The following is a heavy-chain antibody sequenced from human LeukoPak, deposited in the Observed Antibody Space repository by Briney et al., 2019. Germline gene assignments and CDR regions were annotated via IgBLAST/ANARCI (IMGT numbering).Heavy chain of an antibody. CDR2: IYYSGST. V-gene: IGHV4-59*01. D-gene: IGHD3-9*01. J-gene: IGHJ3*02. Sequence: SETLSLTCTVSGGPISSYYWSWIRQPPGKGLEWIGYIYYSGSTNYNPSLKSRVTISVDTSKNQFSLKLSSVTAADTAVYYCAREFYDILTGYYPEGAFDIWGQGTMVTVSS. CDR1: GGPISSYY. CDR3: AREFYDILTGYYPEGAFDI.